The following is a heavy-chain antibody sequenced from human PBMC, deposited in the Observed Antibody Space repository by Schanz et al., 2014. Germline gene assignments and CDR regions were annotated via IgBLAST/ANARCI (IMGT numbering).Heavy chain of an antibody. CDR3: TRGGYSYALSAFDI. CDR2: ITAYNGDT. D-gene: IGHD5-18*01. CDR1: GYTFTSHG. V-gene: IGHV1-18*01. Sequence: QVQLVQSGAEVKKPGASVKVSCKASGYTFTSHGISWVRQAPGQGLEWMGWITAYNGDTNYALKLQGRVTMTTDTSTGTAYMELRSLRSDDTALYYCTRGGYSYALSAFDIWGQRTMVTVSS. J-gene: IGHJ3*02.